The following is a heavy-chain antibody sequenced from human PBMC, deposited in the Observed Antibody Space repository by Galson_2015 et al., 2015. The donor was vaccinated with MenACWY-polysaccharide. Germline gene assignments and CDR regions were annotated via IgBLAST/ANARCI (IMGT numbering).Heavy chain of an antibody. J-gene: IGHJ4*02. CDR1: GGSISSGDSY. CDR3: ARDPGGQWLVPSFDY. V-gene: IGHV4-30-4*01. D-gene: IGHD6-19*01. Sequence: LSLTCTVSGGSISSGDSYWSWIRQPPGKGLEWIGYIYYSGSTYYNPSLKSRVTISVDTSKNQFSLKLSSVTAADTAVYYCARDPGGQWLVPSFDYWGQGTLVTVSS. CDR2: IYYSGST.